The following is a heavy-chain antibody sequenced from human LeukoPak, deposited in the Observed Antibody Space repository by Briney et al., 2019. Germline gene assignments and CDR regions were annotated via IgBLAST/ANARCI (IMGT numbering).Heavy chain of an antibody. J-gene: IGHJ4*02. CDR1: GGTFTSYA. V-gene: IGHV1-69*05. CDR3: PSGRSGYYSSAFDY. CDR2: IIPIFGTA. D-gene: IGHD3-22*01. Sequence: GSSVKLSCKASGGTFTSYAISWVRQPPGQRLEWMGGIIPIFGTANLAQKFQGRVTITTDKSTSTAYMELNSLRSEDTAVYYCPSGRSGYYSSAFDYWGQGTLVTVSS.